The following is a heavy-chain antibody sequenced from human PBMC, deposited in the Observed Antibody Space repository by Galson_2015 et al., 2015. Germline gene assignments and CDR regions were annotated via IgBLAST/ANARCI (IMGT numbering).Heavy chain of an antibody. CDR3: ARDPDTYGYSYMGV. Sequence: SLRLSCAASGLTFTTYWMHWVRQAPGKGLVWVSRIKSDGSSTTYADSVKGRFTISRDNAKSTPHLQMNSLRAEDTGVYYCARDPDTYGYSYMGVWGKGTTVTVSS. CDR1: GLTFTTYW. D-gene: IGHD5-18*01. V-gene: IGHV3-74*03. J-gene: IGHJ6*03. CDR2: IKSDGSST.